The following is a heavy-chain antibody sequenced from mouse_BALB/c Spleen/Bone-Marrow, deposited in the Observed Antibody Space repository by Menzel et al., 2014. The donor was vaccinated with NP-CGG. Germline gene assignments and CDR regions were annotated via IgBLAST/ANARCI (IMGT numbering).Heavy chain of an antibody. D-gene: IGHD1-1*01. J-gene: IGHJ4*01. CDR2: IIPSSGYT. V-gene: IGHV1-4*01. CDR3: TIRYYAMDY. CDR1: GYTFTRYT. Sequence: VQLQQSGAELARPGASVKMSCQASGYTFTRYTMHWDKQRPGQGLEWIGYIIPSSGYTNYNQKFKDKATLTADKSSSTAYMQLSSLTSEDSAVYYCTIRYYAMDYWGQGTSVTVSS.